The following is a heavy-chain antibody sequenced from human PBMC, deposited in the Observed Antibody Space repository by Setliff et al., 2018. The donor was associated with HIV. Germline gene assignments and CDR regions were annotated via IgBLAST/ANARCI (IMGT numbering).Heavy chain of an antibody. D-gene: IGHD2-15*01. J-gene: IGHJ4*02. V-gene: IGHV4-59*01. CDR1: GASISSYY. Sequence: SETLSLTCNVSGASISSYYWSWIRQPPGKGLEWIGYIYYRGGTNYNPSLKSRLTIAVDAAKNQFSLKLSSVTTADTAVYYCARATATWLVDNWGQGTLVTVSS. CDR2: IYYRGGT. CDR3: ARATATWLVDN.